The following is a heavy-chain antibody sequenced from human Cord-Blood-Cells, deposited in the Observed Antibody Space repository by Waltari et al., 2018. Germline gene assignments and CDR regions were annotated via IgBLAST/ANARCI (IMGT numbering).Heavy chain of an antibody. V-gene: IGHV6-1*01. CDR1: GDSVSTTSTA. CDR2: TYYRSKWYN. CDR3: AREDPGSSYFDY. Sequence: QVQLQQPGPGLVKPSQTVSLTCAIPGDSVSTTSTACNWIRQSPSRGLEWLGRTYYRSKWYNDYAVSVKSRITINPDTSKNQFSLQLNSVTPEDTAVYYCAREDPGSSYFDYWGQGTLVTVSS. J-gene: IGHJ4*02. D-gene: IGHD6-13*01.